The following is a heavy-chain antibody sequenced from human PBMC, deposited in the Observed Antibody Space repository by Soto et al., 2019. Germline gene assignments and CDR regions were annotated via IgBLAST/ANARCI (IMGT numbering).Heavy chain of an antibody. CDR2: IYYSGST. CDR3: ATGPRYGEYYYYMDV. Sequence: SETLYLTCTVSGGSISSGGYYWSWIRQHPGKGLEWIGYIYYSGSTYYNPSLKSRVTISVDTSKNQFSLKLSSVTAADTAVYYCATGPRYGEYYYYMDVWGKGTTVTFS. CDR1: GGSISSGGYY. J-gene: IGHJ6*03. V-gene: IGHV4-31*03. D-gene: IGHD3-10*01.